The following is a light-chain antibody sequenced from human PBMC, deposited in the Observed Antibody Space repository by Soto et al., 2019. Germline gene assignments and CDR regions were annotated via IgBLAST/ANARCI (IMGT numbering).Light chain of an antibody. Sequence: QSALTQPRSVSGSPGQSVTISCTGTSSDVGGYNYVSWYQQHPGKAPKLLISDVSKRPSGVPDRFSGSKSGNTASLTISGLQAEDEAHYSCCSFSGGPYVFGVGTKVTVL. V-gene: IGLV2-11*01. CDR1: SSDVGGYNY. CDR3: CSFSGGPYV. CDR2: DVS. J-gene: IGLJ1*01.